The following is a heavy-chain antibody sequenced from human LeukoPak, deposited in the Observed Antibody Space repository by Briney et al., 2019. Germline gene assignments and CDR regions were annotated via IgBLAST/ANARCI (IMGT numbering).Heavy chain of an antibody. Sequence: PGGSLRLSCAASGFTFSNAWMSWVRQAPGKGLEWVGRIKSKTDGGTTDYAAPVKGRFTISRDDSKNTLYLQMNSLKTEDTAVYYCTTDYGSGSYPYYYGMDVWGQGTTVTVSS. J-gene: IGHJ6*02. D-gene: IGHD3-10*01. CDR1: GFTFSNAW. CDR2: IKSKTDGGTT. V-gene: IGHV3-15*01. CDR3: TTDYGSGSYPYYYGMDV.